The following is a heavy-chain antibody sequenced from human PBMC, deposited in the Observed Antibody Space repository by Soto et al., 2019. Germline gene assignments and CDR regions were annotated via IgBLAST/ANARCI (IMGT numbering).Heavy chain of an antibody. D-gene: IGHD6-13*01. Sequence: SVKVSCKASGGTFSSYAISWVRQAPGQGLEWMGGIIPIFGTANYAQKFQGRVTITADESTSTAYMELSSLRSEDTAVYYCAREIAARGYYYYGMDVWGQGTTVTVSS. CDR2: IIPIFGTA. V-gene: IGHV1-69*13. CDR3: AREIAARGYYYYGMDV. CDR1: GGTFSSYA. J-gene: IGHJ6*02.